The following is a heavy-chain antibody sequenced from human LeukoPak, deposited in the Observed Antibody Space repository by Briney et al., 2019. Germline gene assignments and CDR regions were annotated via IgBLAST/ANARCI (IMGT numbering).Heavy chain of an antibody. CDR3: ARVPYSGYEFTIDS. D-gene: IGHD5-12*01. Sequence: SETLSLTCTVSGGSISSYYWSWLRQPPGKGLEWLGYIHYSGNTDYNPSLKSRVTMSLHTSENQFSLKLSSVTAADTAVYYCARVPYSGYEFTIDSWGQGTLVTVSS. CDR1: GGSISSYY. J-gene: IGHJ4*02. CDR2: IHYSGNT. V-gene: IGHV4-59*01.